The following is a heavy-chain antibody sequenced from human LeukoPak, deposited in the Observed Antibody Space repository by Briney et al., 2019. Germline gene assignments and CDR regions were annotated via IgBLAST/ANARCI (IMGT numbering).Heavy chain of an antibody. D-gene: IGHD3-10*01. J-gene: IGHJ5*02. CDR3: ARDSIYYGSGMNWFDP. V-gene: IGHV1-69*04. Sequence: SVKVSCKASGGTFSSYAISWVRQAPGQGLEWMGRIIPILGIANYAQKFQGRVTITADKSTSTAYMELSSLRSEDTAVYYCARDSIYYGSGMNWFDPWGQGTLVTVSS. CDR2: IIPILGIA. CDR1: GGTFSSYA.